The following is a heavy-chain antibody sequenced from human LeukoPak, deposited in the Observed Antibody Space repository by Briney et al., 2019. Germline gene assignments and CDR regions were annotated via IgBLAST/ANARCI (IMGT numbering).Heavy chain of an antibody. J-gene: IGHJ4*02. CDR1: GFTFSTYA. CDR3: AKDFYYYGNSGYYSRPSPFDY. V-gene: IGHV3-23*01. D-gene: IGHD3-22*01. Sequence: GGSLRLSCAASGFTFSTYAMGWVRQAPGKGLEWVSAISGSGVSTFYADSVKGRFTISRDNSKNTLYLQMNSLRAEDTAVYYCAKDFYYYGNSGYYSRPSPFDYWGQGTLVTVSS. CDR2: ISGSGVST.